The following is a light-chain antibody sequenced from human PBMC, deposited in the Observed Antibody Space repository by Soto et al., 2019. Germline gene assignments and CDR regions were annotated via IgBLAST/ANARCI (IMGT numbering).Light chain of an antibody. CDR1: QSVSGSS. Sequence: EIVLTQSPGTLSLSPGERATLSCRASQSVSGSSLAWYQQKPGQAPRLLIYGASSRATCIPDRFSGSGSGTDFTLTISRLEPEDFAVYYCQQYGTSPITFGHGTRLE. CDR2: GAS. CDR3: QQYGTSPIT. J-gene: IGKJ5*01. V-gene: IGKV3-20*01.